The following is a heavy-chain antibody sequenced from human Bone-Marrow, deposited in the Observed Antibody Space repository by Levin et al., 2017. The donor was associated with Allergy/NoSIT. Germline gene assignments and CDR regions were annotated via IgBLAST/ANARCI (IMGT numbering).Heavy chain of an antibody. V-gene: IGHV3-30-3*01. CDR3: ARDPGLSASAYYAH. D-gene: IGHD5/OR15-5a*01. Sequence: PGESLKISCAASGFTFRHYALHWVRQAPGKGLEWVAVISFDGSNKYYADSVKGRFTISRDISKNTLYLQMNSLRAEDTAVYYCARDPGLSASAYYAHWGQGTLVTVSS. CDR2: ISFDGSNK. CDR1: GFTFRHYA. J-gene: IGHJ4*02.